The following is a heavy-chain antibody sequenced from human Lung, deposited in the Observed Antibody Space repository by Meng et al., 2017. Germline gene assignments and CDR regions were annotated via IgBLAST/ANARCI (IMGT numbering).Heavy chain of an antibody. CDR1: GYIFTDFQ. CDR3: ARDRDGYASFDH. CDR2: ITPNSGGA. D-gene: IGHD5-24*01. J-gene: IGHJ4*02. V-gene: IGHV1-2*06. Sequence: QVQLVQSGAEVRKPGASLQVYCETSGYIFTDFQIHWVRQAPGQGLEWMGRITPNSGGANYAQKFQGRVTMTRDTSIRTAYMDLSRLTSDDTAIYYCARDRDGYASFDHWGQGTLVTVSS.